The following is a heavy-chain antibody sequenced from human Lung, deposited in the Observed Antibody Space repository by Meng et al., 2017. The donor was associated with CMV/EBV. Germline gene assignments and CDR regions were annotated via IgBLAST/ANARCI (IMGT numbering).Heavy chain of an antibody. CDR2: VYYTGGT. CDR1: GGSITGGDYY. V-gene: IGHV4-30-4*01. D-gene: IGHD5-18*01. J-gene: IGHJ4*02. Sequence: QRRLQESGPVLGTASPPLALTCTSSGGSITGGDYYWWWIRQPPGKGLEWIGCVYYTGGTYDNPSLKSRLSMSVDTSNNQFFLNLTSVTAADTAFYFCARGSNTAMAYFDSWGLGTLVTVSS. CDR3: ARGSNTAMAYFDS.